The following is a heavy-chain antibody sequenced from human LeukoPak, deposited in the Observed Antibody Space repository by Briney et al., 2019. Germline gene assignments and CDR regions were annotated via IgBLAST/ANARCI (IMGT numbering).Heavy chain of an antibody. CDR1: GFTFSTYS. CDR3: ARDLNWGSGYYFDY. J-gene: IGHJ4*02. CDR2: ITTSSTYI. D-gene: IGHD7-27*01. Sequence: GGSLRLSCAASGFTFSTYSMNWVRQAPGKGLEWVSSITTSSTYIYYADSVKGRFTISRDNAKNSLYLQMNSLRDEDTAVYYCARDLNWGSGYYFDYWGQGTLVTVSS. V-gene: IGHV3-21*01.